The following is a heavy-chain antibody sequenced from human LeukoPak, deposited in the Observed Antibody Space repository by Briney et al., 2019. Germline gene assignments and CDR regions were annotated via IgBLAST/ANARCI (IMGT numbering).Heavy chain of an antibody. V-gene: IGHV3-23*01. CDR1: GFTFSSYA. Sequence: GGSLRLSCAASGFTFSSYAMSWVRQAPGQGLEWVSAISGSGGSTYYADSVKGRFTISSDNSKNTLYLQMNSLRAEDTAVYYCAKDSNTAMVLSNFDYWGQGTLVTVSS. D-gene: IGHD5-18*01. CDR2: ISGSGGST. CDR3: AKDSNTAMVLSNFDY. J-gene: IGHJ4*02.